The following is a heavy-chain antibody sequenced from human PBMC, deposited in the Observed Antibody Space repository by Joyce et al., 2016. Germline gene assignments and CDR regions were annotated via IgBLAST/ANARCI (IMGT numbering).Heavy chain of an antibody. Sequence: QLVESGGGVVKPGGSLRLSCEASGSTFSSSSMSWFRQAPGKGLEWVAAISGTSYYIFHAETVRGRFTVSRDNAKKTLYLQMNSPRAEDSAVFYCARGGISYYYAMDVWGQGTTVTVSS. V-gene: IGHV3-21*01. CDR2: ISGTSYYI. J-gene: IGHJ6*02. D-gene: IGHD3-16*01. CDR1: GSTFSSSS. CDR3: ARGGISYYYAMDV.